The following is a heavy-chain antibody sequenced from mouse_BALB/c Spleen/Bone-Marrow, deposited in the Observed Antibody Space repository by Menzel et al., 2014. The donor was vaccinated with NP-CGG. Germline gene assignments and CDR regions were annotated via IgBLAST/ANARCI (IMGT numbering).Heavy chain of an antibody. D-gene: IGHD2-1*01. CDR2: IGSGGSYT. Sequence: EVQLQESGGGLVKPGGSLKLSCAASGFTFSSYTMSWVRQTPEKRLEWVATIGSGGSYTYYPDSVKGRFTISRDNAKNTRYLKMSSLKSEDTAMYYCTRDGKGNYDYAMDYWGQGTSVTVSS. V-gene: IGHV5-6-4*01. CDR3: TRDGKGNYDYAMDY. J-gene: IGHJ4*01. CDR1: GFTFSSYT.